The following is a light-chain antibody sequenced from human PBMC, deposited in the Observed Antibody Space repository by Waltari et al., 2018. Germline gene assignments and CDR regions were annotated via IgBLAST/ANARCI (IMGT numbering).Light chain of an antibody. V-gene: IGLV2-23*02. J-gene: IGLJ3*02. CDR3: CSYAGSSVSV. Sequence: QSALTQTAPVSGSPGQSITFSCPGSSSDVGTSNLVSWYQQHPGEAPKLIIYDVNKRPLGVSNRFSGSKSGNTASLTISGLQAADEADYYCCSYAGSSVSVFGGGTKVTVL. CDR2: DVN. CDR1: SSDVGTSNL.